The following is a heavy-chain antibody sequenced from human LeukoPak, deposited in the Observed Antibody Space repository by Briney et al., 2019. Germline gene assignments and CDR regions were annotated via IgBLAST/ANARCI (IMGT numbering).Heavy chain of an antibody. CDR1: GFPFSSYA. D-gene: IGHD6-19*01. J-gene: IGHJ4*02. Sequence: GRSLRLSCAASGFPFSSYAMQWVRQAPGKGLEWVAVISYDGCKKYYADSVKGRFTISRDNSKNTLYLQMNSLRAEDTAVYYCARDGGIAVAGTFDYWGQGTLVTVSS. CDR3: ARDGGIAVAGTFDY. CDR2: ISYDGCKK. V-gene: IGHV3-30-3*01.